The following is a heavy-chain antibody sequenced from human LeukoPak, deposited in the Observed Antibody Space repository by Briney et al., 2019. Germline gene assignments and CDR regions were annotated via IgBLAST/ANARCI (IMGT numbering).Heavy chain of an antibody. CDR2: INPNSGGT. CDR1: GYTFTGYY. CDR3: ARELCMYSSSLNPGYYYYYGMDV. V-gene: IGHV1-2*02. D-gene: IGHD6-6*01. Sequence: ASVKVSCKASGYTFTGYYMHWVRQALGQGLEWMGWINPNSGGTNYAQKFQGGVTMTRDTSISTAYMELSRLRSDDTAVYYCARELCMYSSSLNPGYYYYYGMDVWGQGTTVTVSS. J-gene: IGHJ6*02.